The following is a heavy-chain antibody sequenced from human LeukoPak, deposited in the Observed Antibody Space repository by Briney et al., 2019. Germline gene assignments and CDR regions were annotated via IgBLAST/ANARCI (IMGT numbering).Heavy chain of an antibody. V-gene: IGHV4-38-2*01. CDR2: LYHPDST. D-gene: IGHD3-3*01. Sequence: PSETLSLTCAVSGYPINNAYYWGWIRQPPGKGLEWIGSLYHPDSTYYNPSLKSRVTMSVGTSRNQFSLKMSFVTAADTAVYYCARQYDSYFYYYLDVWGTGTTVTVSS. J-gene: IGHJ6*03. CDR3: ARQYDSYFYYYLDV. CDR1: GYPINNAYY.